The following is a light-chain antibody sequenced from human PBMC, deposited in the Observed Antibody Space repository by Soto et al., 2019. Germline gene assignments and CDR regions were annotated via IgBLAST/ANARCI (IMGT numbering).Light chain of an antibody. CDR2: DVS. CDR3: QQYNAYSQT. J-gene: IGKJ1*01. V-gene: IGKV1-5*01. CDR1: QTISPW. Sequence: IHTTHSPSTLSASLGDIVTITCRASQTISPWLAWYQQKPGRAPNLLIYDVSNLETGVPSRFSGSGSGTEFTLTISSLQPDDFATYYCQQYNAYSQTFGQGTKVDIK.